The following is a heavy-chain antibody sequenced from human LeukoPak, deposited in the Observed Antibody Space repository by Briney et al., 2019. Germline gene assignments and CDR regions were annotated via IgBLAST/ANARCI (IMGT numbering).Heavy chain of an antibody. CDR1: GVSLSTSGVG. Sequence: SGPTLVNPTQTLTLTCSLSGVSLSTSGVGVGWIRQPPGKALEWLALIYWDDDSRYSPSLKSRLTIAKDTSKNQVVLTLTNMHSVDTATYYCAHSQVFSYGSFHDAYDIWGLGMMVTVSS. J-gene: IGHJ3*02. CDR2: IYWDDDS. CDR3: AHSQVFSYGSFHDAYDI. D-gene: IGHD5-18*01. V-gene: IGHV2-5*02.